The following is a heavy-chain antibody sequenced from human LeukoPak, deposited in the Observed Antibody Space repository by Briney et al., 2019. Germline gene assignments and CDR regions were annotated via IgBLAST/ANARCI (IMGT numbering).Heavy chain of an antibody. CDR2: ITDDGSEK. D-gene: IGHD1-14*01. CDR1: GFTFISYW. J-gene: IGHJ4*02. V-gene: IGHV3-7*04. Sequence: SGGALRLSCVGSGFTFISYWMTWVRPAPGKGLEWVANITDDGSEKYSVDSVKGRFTISRDNAKNLLYLQMSSLRAEDTAVYYCARARIDYWGQGTLVTVSS. CDR3: ARARIDY.